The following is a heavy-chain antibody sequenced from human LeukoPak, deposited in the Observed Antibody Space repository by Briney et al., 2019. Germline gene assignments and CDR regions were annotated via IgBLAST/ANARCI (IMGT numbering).Heavy chain of an antibody. CDR1: GGSISDYY. D-gene: IGHD3-10*01. CDR3: ARGLWFGAFDI. CDR2: IYSRGTT. Sequence: SETLSLTCTVSGGSISDYYWNWIRQPAGKGLEWIGRIYSRGTTNYNPSLKSRVTMSVDTSRNQFSLKLSSVTAADTAVYYCARGLWFGAFDIWGQGTMVTVSS. V-gene: IGHV4-4*07. J-gene: IGHJ3*02.